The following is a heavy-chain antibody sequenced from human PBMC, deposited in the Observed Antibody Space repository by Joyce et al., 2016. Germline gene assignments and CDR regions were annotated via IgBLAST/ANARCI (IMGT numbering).Heavy chain of an antibody. CDR3: ARHKAYSSSWYRGIYFDY. CDR2: IFYSGST. Sequence: QLQLQESGPGLVKPSETLSLSCTVSGGSISSSNYYWGWIRQPPGKGLDWIGNIFYSGSTSFNPSLNSRGTISVDTSENQFSLTLTSVTAADTAVYYCARHKAYSSSWYRGIYFDYWGQGILVTVSS. J-gene: IGHJ4*02. D-gene: IGHD6-13*01. CDR1: GGSISSSNYY. V-gene: IGHV4-39*01.